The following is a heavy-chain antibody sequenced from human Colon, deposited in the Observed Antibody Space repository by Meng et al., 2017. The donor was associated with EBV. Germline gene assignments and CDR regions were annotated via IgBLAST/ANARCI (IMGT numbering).Heavy chain of an antibody. J-gene: IGHJ3*01. CDR2: ISGPQPHT. D-gene: IGHD3-9*01. CDR1: GYNFMNYA. Sequence: QVQLEQSGAEVKEPGASVKVSCKASGYNFMNYAITWVRQAPGQGLEWLGWISGPQPHTNYARNVQDRLSLTTDRSTSTAYMNLRSLTSDDTALYFCARVDVATQVFDVWGQGTLVTVSS. V-gene: IGHV1-18*01. CDR3: ARVDVATQVFDV.